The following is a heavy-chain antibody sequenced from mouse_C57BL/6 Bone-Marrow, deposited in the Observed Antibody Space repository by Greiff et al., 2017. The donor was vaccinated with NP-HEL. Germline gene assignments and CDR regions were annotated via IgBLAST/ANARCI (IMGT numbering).Heavy chain of an antibody. CDR1: GFTFSSYG. CDR2: ISSGGSYT. Sequence: EVNVVESGGDLVKPGGSLKLSCAASGFTFSSYGMSWVRQTPDKRLEWVATISSGGSYTYYLDSVKGRFTISRDNAKNTLYLQMSSLKSEDTAMYYCARHPHYGGDYWGQGTTLTVSS. CDR3: ARHPHYGGDY. V-gene: IGHV5-6*01. D-gene: IGHD1-1*01. J-gene: IGHJ2*01.